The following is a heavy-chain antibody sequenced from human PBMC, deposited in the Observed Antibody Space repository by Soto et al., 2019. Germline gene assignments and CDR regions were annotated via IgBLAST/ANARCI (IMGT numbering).Heavy chain of an antibody. CDR2: ISAYNGNT. Sequence: GASVKVSCQASGGTFSSYTISWVRQAPGQGLEWMGWISAYNGNTNYAQKLQGRVTMTTDTSTSTAYMELRSLRSDDTAVYYCARDRGIAVAGVDYWGQGTLVTVSS. J-gene: IGHJ4*02. D-gene: IGHD6-19*01. CDR1: GGTFSSYT. V-gene: IGHV1-18*01. CDR3: ARDRGIAVAGVDY.